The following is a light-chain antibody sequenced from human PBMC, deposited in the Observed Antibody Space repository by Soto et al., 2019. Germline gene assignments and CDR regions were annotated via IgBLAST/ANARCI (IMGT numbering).Light chain of an antibody. CDR1: QSLLYSSKNKNY. Sequence: DIVMTQSPDSLAVSLGERATINCKSSQSLLYSSKNKNYLAWYQQKPGQPPNLLIYWASTRESGVPDRFSGSGSGTEFTLTISSLQAQDSAVYYCQQYYSTPRTFGQGTKVEIK. CDR2: WAS. J-gene: IGKJ1*01. V-gene: IGKV4-1*01. CDR3: QQYYSTPRT.